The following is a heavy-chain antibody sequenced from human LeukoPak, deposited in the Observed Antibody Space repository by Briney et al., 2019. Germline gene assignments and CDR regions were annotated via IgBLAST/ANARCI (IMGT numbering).Heavy chain of an antibody. CDR1: GFTFSSYA. D-gene: IGHD3-22*01. J-gene: IGHJ4*02. V-gene: IGHV3-23*01. CDR3: ARGIYYYDSSGYYGYFDY. Sequence: GGSLRLSCAASGFTFSSYAMSWVRQAPGKGLEWVSAISGSGGSTYYADSVKGRFTISRDNSKNTLYLQMNSLRAEDTAVYYCARGIYYYDSSGYYGYFDYWGQGTLVTVSS. CDR2: ISGSGGST.